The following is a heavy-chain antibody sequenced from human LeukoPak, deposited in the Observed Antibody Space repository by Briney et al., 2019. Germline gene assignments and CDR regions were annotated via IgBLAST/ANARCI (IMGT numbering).Heavy chain of an antibody. CDR3: ARGGKRGIAAAGI. CDR1: GYTFANYG. V-gene: IGHV1-18*01. D-gene: IGHD6-13*01. CDR2: ISAYNGNT. J-gene: IGHJ4*02. Sequence: ASVKVSCKASGYTFANYGVTWVRQAPGQGLEWMGWISAYNGNTNYAQKLQGRVTMTTDTSTSTAYMELRSLRSDDTAVYYCARGGKRGIAAAGIWGQGTLVTVSS.